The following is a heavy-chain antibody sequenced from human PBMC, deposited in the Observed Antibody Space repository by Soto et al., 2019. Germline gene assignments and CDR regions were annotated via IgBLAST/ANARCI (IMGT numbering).Heavy chain of an antibody. CDR1: GGSISSYY. CDR2: IYYSGST. D-gene: IGHD6-19*01. V-gene: IGHV4-59*01. J-gene: IGHJ4*02. CDR3: ARDKSCWYYFDY. Sequence: SETLSLTCTVSGGSISSYYWSWIRQPPGKGLEWIGYIYYSGSTNYNPSLKSRVTISVDTSKNQFSLKLSSVTAADTAVYYCARDKSCWYYFDYWGQGTLVTVSS.